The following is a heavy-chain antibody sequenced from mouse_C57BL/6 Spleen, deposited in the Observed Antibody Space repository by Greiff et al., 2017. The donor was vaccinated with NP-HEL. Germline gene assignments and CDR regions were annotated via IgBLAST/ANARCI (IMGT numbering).Heavy chain of an antibody. CDR1: GFTFSDYG. Sequence: EVKLLESGGGLVKPGGSLKLSCAASGFTFSDYGMHWVRQAPEKGLEWVAYISSGSSTIYYADTLKGRFTISRDNAKNTLFLQMTSLRAEDTAVYYCERDGNFDYWGQGTTLTVSS. J-gene: IGHJ2*01. V-gene: IGHV5-17*01. CDR2: ISSGSSTI. D-gene: IGHD2-1*01. CDR3: ERDGNFDY.